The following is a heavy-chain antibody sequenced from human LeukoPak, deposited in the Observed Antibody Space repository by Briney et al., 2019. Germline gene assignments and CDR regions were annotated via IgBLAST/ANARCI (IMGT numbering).Heavy chain of an antibody. J-gene: IGHJ6*02. CDR1: GYTFTSYG. CDR3: ARVRGGSYSSSSDYYYYYGMDV. CDR2: ISAYNGNT. Sequence: ASVKVSCKASGYTFTSYGISWVRQAPGQELEWMGWISAYNGNTNYAQKLQGRVTMTTDTSTSTAYMELRSLRSDDTAVYYCARVRGGSYSSSSDYYYYYGMDVWGQGTTVTVSS. V-gene: IGHV1-18*01. D-gene: IGHD6-6*01.